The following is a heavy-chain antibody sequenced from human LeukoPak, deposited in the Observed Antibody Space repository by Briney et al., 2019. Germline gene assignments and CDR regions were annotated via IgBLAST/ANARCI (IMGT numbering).Heavy chain of an antibody. J-gene: IGHJ4*02. CDR2: ISYDGSNK. Sequence: GGSLRLSCAASGFTFSSYGMHWVRQAPGKGLEWVAVISYDGSNKYYADSVKGRFTISRDNSKNTLYLQMNSLRAEDTAVYYCAKVLRFLEWSPDYWGQGTLVTVSS. V-gene: IGHV3-30*18. CDR3: AKVLRFLEWSPDY. CDR1: GFTFSSYG. D-gene: IGHD3-3*01.